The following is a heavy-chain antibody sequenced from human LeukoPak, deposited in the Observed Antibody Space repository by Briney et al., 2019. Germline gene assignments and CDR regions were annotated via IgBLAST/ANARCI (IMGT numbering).Heavy chain of an antibody. CDR2: IKQDGSEK. CDR3: ARDHDYGDYAWFDP. J-gene: IGHJ5*02. D-gene: IGHD4-17*01. V-gene: IGHV3-7*01. Sequence: GGSLRLSCAASGFTFSSYWMSWVRQAPGKGLEWVANIKQDGSEKYYVDSVKGRFTISRDNAKNSLYLQMNSLRAEDTAVYYCARDHDYGDYAWFDPWGQGTLVTVSS. CDR1: GFTFSSYW.